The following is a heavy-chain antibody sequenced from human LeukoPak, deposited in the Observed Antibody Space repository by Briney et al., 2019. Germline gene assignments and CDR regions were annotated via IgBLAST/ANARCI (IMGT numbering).Heavy chain of an antibody. Sequence: PGGSLRLSCAASGFTVSSNYMSWVRQAPGKGLEWVSVIYSGGSTYYADSVKGRFTICRDNSKNTLYLQMNSLRAEDTAVYYCARVIRGIAAAGLWDYWGQGTLVTVSS. CDR1: GFTVSSNY. J-gene: IGHJ4*02. D-gene: IGHD6-13*01. CDR2: IYSGGST. CDR3: ARVIRGIAAAGLWDY. V-gene: IGHV3-66*01.